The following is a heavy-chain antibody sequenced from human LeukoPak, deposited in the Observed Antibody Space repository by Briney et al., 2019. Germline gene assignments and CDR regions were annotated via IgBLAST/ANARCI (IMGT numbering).Heavy chain of an antibody. D-gene: IGHD3-3*01. CDR2: IEHNGASK. V-gene: IGHV3-30*02. CDR1: GFNFINNN. J-gene: IGHJ4*02. CDR3: AKDFRWSFHY. Sequence: GSLRLSCAASGFNFINNNMHWVRQAPSQGLEWLAFIEHNGASKKYADSVRGRFTISRDNSNNMLYLEMNSLRNEDTAVCYCAKDFRWSFHYWGQGTLVTVSS.